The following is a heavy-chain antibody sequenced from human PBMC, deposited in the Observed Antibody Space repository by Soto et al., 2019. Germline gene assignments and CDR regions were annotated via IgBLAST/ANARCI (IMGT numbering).Heavy chain of an antibody. CDR2: INHSGST. V-gene: IGHV4-34*01. D-gene: IGHD6-13*01. CDR3: ASRPIAAAGVDFDY. J-gene: IGHJ4*02. Sequence: PSETLSLTCAVYGGSFSGYYCSWIRQPPGKGLEWIGEINHSGSTNYNPSLKSRVTISVDTSKNQFSLKLSSVTAADTAVYYCASRPIAAAGVDFDYWGQGTLVTVSS. CDR1: GGSFSGYY.